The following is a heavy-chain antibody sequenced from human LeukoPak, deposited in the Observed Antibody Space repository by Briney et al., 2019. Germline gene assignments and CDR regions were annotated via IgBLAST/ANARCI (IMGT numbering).Heavy chain of an antibody. CDR3: AGGVALNY. Sequence: GGSLRLSCAASGFSVRGHYMGWVRQAPQKGLEYVSVLDSGGATHYADSVKGRFSISRDNAKNSLYLQMDSLRAEDTAVYYCAGGVALNYWGQGTLVTVSS. V-gene: IGHV3-53*01. D-gene: IGHD2-8*01. CDR1: GFSVRGHY. J-gene: IGHJ4*02. CDR2: LDSGGAT.